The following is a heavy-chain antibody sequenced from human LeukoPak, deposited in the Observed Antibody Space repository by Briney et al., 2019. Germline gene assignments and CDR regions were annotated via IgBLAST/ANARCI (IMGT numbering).Heavy chain of an antibody. CDR3: ARYCSGGCYSGVDY. Sequence: PGGSLRLSCAASGFIFSSYSMNWVRQAPGKGLEWVSLIYSSGSTYYAEYVKGRFTISRDQSKNTLYLQMDTLRAEDTAVYYCARYCSGGCYSGVDYWGQGTLVTVPS. V-gene: IGHV3-66*01. D-gene: IGHD2-15*01. J-gene: IGHJ4*02. CDR2: IYSSGST. CDR1: GFIFSSYS.